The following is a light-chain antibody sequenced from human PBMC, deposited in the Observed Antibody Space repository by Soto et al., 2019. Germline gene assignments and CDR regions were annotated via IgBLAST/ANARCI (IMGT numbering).Light chain of an antibody. CDR1: QSISSY. Sequence: DIQMTQSPSSLSASVGDRVTITCRASQSISSYLNWYQQKPGKAPKLLIYAASSLQSGVPSRFSGSGSGTDFTLTISSLKREYFATYYCQQSYSTPTTFGQGTKVEIK. CDR3: QQSYSTPTT. J-gene: IGKJ1*01. CDR2: AAS. V-gene: IGKV1-39*01.